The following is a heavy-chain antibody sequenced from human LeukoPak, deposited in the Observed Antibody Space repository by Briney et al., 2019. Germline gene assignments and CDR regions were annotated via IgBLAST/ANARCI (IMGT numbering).Heavy chain of an antibody. CDR1: GYTFTSYG. J-gene: IGHJ4*02. Sequence: ASVKVSCKASGYTFTSYGISWVRQAPGQGLEWMGWISAYNGNTNYAQKLQGRVTMTTDTSTSTDYMELRSLRYDDTAVYYCARYLRVGEEDFVVVPAAYKGEYSFDSWGQGPLVTVSS. CDR3: ARYLRVGEEDFVVVPAAYKGEYSFDS. CDR2: ISAYNGNT. D-gene: IGHD2-2*01. V-gene: IGHV1-18*01.